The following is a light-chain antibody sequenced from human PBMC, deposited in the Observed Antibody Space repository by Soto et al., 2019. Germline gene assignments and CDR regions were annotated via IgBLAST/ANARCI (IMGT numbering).Light chain of an antibody. CDR2: NVF. CDR3: QQSYNTPRA. J-gene: IGKJ1*01. V-gene: IGKV1-39*01. CDR1: QSISSY. Sequence: DIQMTQSPSSLSASVGDRVTITCRASQSISSYLNWYQQKPGKAPNLLIYNVFSLQSGVPSRFSGSGSGTDFTLTISSLQPEDFATYYCQQSYNTPRAFGQGTKVDIK.